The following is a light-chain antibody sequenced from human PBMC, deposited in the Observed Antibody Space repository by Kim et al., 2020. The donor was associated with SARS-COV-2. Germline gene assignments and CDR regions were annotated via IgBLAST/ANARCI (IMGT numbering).Light chain of an antibody. Sequence: QSVLTQTPSASGTPGQRVTISCSGSTSNLVSSAVNWYQQLPRTAPKLLIYNNDHRPSGVPDRFSGSKPGTSASLAISGLQSEDEADYYCAAWDDSLNEWVFGGGTQLTVL. CDR2: NND. J-gene: IGLJ3*02. CDR1: TSNLVSSA. CDR3: AAWDDSLNEWV. V-gene: IGLV1-44*01.